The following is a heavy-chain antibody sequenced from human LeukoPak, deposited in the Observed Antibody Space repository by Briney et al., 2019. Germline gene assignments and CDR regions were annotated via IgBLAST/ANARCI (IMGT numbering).Heavy chain of an antibody. CDR2: INHSGST. J-gene: IGHJ5*02. Sequence: SETLSLTCAVYGGSFSGYYWSWIRQPPGKGLEWIGEINHSGSTNYNPSLKSRVTISVDTSKNQFSLKLSSVTAADTAVYYCARVDCSSTSCYLSRKNWFDPWGQGTLVTVSS. CDR3: ARVDCSSTSCYLSRKNWFDP. D-gene: IGHD2-2*01. CDR1: GGSFSGYY. V-gene: IGHV4-34*01.